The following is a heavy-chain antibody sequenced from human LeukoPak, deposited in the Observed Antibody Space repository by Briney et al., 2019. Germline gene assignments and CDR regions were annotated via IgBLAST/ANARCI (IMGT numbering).Heavy chain of an antibody. CDR1: GGSFSGYY. V-gene: IGHV4-34*01. Sequence: PSETLSLTCAVYGGSFSGYYWSWIRQPPGKGLEWIGEINHSGSTNYNPSLKSRVTISVDTSKNQFSLKLSSVTAADTAVYYCARGRMVGSPYYYYYMDVWGKGTTVTVSS. CDR2: INHSGST. CDR3: ARGRMVGSPYYYYYMDV. D-gene: IGHD2-15*01. J-gene: IGHJ6*03.